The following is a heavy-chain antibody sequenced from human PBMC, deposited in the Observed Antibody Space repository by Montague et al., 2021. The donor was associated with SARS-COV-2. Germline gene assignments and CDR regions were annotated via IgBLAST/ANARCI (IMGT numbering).Heavy chain of an antibody. CDR2: ISSSGGGSTK. J-gene: IGHJ6*02. CDR1: GFIFSSYE. V-gene: IGHV3-48*03. D-gene: IGHD2-21*01. CDR3: ARDRDWDDWCGMDV. Sequence: SLRLSCAASGFIFSSYEMNWVRQAPGKGLEWISCISSSGGGSTKHYTDSVKGRFTISRDNATNSLYLQMNSLRVEGTAIYYCARDRDWDDWCGMDVWGQGTTVTVSS.